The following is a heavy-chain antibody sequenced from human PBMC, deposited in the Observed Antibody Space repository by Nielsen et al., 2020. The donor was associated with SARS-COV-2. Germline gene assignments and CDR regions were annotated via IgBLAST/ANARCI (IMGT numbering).Heavy chain of an antibody. V-gene: IGHV3-30*03. CDR2: ISYDGSNK. D-gene: IGHD6-19*01. CDR1: GFTFSSYG. Sequence: GESLKISCAASGFTFSSYGMHWVRQAPGKGLEWVAVISYDGSNKYYADSVKGRFTISRDNSKNTLYLQMNSLRAEDTAVYYCARGSIAVAGGGMDVWGQGTTVTVSS. J-gene: IGHJ6*02. CDR3: ARGSIAVAGGGMDV.